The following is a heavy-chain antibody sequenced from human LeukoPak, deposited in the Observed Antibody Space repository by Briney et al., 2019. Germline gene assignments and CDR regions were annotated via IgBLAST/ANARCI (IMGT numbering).Heavy chain of an antibody. V-gene: IGHV5-51*01. CDR1: GYNFISYW. Sequence: GESLKISCKASGYNFISYWIAWVRQMPGKGLEWMGIIYPGDSDTRYSPSFQGQVTISADKSISTAYLQWSSLKASDTAMYYCARQIGFRGIAASDYWGQGTLVTVSS. J-gene: IGHJ4*02. CDR2: IYPGDSDT. D-gene: IGHD6-13*01. CDR3: ARQIGFRGIAASDY.